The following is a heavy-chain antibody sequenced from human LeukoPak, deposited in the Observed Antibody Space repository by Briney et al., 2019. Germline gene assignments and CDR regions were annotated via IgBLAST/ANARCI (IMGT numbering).Heavy chain of an antibody. CDR3: ARDLGMVVTPGGIDY. V-gene: IGHV1-18*01. CDR1: GYSFTSHG. CDR2: IIGYNGKT. J-gene: IGHJ4*02. Sequence: AASVKVACKASGYSFTSHGISWVRQAPGQGLEWMGWIIGYNGKTKYAQKLQGRVTMTTDTSTSTGYMELRSLISDDTDVYYCARDLGMVVTPGGIDYWGEGTLVTVSS. D-gene: IGHD2-21*02.